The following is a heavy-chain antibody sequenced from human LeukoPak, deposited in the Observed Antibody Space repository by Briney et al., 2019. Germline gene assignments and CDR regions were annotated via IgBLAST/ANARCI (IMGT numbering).Heavy chain of an antibody. Sequence: PSETLSLTCTVSGGSISSYYWSWIRQPPGKGLEWIGYIYYSGTTNYNPSLKSRVTISVDTSKNQFSLKLSSVTAADTAVYYCARGVYIAAAQYGYWGQGTLVTVTS. V-gene: IGHV4-59*01. CDR1: GGSISSYY. CDR2: IYYSGTT. CDR3: ARGVYIAAAQYGY. D-gene: IGHD6-13*01. J-gene: IGHJ4*02.